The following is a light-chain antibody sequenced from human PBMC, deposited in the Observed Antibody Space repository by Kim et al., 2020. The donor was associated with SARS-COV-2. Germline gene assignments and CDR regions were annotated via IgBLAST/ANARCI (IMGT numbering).Light chain of an antibody. Sequence: EIVLTQSPGTLSLSPGERATLSCRASQSVSSSYLAWYQQKPGQAPRLLIYGASSRATGIPDRFSGSGSGTDFTLTISRLEPEDFAVYYCQHQSTFGQGTKLEI. V-gene: IGKV3-20*01. CDR3: QHQST. CDR2: GAS. CDR1: QSVSSSY. J-gene: IGKJ2*01.